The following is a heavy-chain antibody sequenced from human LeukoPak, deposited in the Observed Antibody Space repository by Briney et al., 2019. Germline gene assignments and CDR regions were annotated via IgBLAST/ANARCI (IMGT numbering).Heavy chain of an antibody. J-gene: IGHJ4*02. CDR3: AREGVGATTFDY. Sequence: ASVKVSCKASGYTFTSYYMHWVRQAPGQGLEWMGIINPSGGSTSYAQKFQGRVTMTRDMSTSTVYMELSSLRSEDTAVYYCAREGVGATTFDYRGQGTLVTVSS. D-gene: IGHD1-26*01. CDR2: INPSGGST. V-gene: IGHV1-46*01. CDR1: GYTFTSYY.